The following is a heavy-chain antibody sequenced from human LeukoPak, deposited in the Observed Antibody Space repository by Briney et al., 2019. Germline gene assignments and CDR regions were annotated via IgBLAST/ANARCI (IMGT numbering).Heavy chain of an antibody. V-gene: IGHV1-46*01. J-gene: IGHJ6*03. CDR2: INPSGGST. CDR3: ARDHGLQDYYYYMDV. Sequence: PGASVKVSCKASGYAFTSYYMHWVQQAPGQGLEWMGIINPSGGSTSYAQKFQGRVTMTRDTSTSTVYMELSSLRSEDTAVYYCARDHGLQDYYYYMDVWGKGTTVTVSS. D-gene: IGHD5-24*01. CDR1: GYAFTSYY.